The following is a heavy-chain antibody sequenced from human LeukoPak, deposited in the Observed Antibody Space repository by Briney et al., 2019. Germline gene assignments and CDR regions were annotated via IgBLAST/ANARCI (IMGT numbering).Heavy chain of an antibody. V-gene: IGHV3-66*01. D-gene: IGHD3-22*01. CDR2: IYSGGST. Sequence: PGGSLRLSCAASGFTVSSNYMSWVRQAPGKGLEWVSVIYSGGSTYYADSVKGRFTISRDNSKNTLYLQMNSLRAEDTAVYYCARADRSGYYPPSINSFDYWGQGTLVTVSS. CDR1: GFTVSSNY. J-gene: IGHJ4*02. CDR3: ARADRSGYYPPSINSFDY.